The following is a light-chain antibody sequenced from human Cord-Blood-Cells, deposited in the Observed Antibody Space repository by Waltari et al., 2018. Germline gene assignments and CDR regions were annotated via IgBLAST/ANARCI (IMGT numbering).Light chain of an antibody. V-gene: IGKV1-17*01. J-gene: IGKJ4*01. CDR3: LQHNSYPPT. Sequence: DIQMTQSPSSLSASVGDRVTITCRASQSISSYLNWYQQKPGKAPKRLIYAASSLQSGVPSRFSGSGSGTEFTLTISSLQPEDFATYYCLQHNSYPPTFGGGTKVEIK. CDR2: AAS. CDR1: QSISSY.